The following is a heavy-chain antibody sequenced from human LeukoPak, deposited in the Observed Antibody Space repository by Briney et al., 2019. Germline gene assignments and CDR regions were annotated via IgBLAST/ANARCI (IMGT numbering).Heavy chain of an antibody. CDR2: IYYSGST. D-gene: IGHD3-16*01. Sequence: SETLSLTCTVSDGSISSSTYYWGWIRQPPGKGLEWIGSIYYSGSTYYNPSLKSRVAISVDTSKNQFSLKLSSVTAADTAVYYCARELRGEDAFDIWGQGTMVTVSS. CDR3: ARELRGEDAFDI. J-gene: IGHJ3*02. V-gene: IGHV4-39*07. CDR1: DGSISSSTYY.